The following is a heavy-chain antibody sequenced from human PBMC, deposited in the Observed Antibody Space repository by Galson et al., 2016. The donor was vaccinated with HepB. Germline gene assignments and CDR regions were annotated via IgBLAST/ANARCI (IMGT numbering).Heavy chain of an antibody. J-gene: IGHJ6*04. V-gene: IGHV3-11*01. CDR1: GFNLNDYY. Sequence: SLRLSCAVSGFNLNDYYMSWIRQAPGKGLEWVSYISSSGGGLYYADSVVGRFTISRDSAKNLVYLQMNSLRAEDTAVYYCAREDYYSYYGMDVWGKGTTVTVSS. CDR3: AREDYYSYYGMDV. CDR2: ISSSGGGL.